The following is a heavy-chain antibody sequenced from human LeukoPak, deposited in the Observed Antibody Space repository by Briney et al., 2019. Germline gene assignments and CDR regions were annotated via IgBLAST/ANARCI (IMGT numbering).Heavy chain of an antibody. CDR3: ARESRDGYSDAFDI. CDR2: INPNSGGT. CDR1: GYTFTGYY. V-gene: IGHV1-2*02. Sequence: SVKVSCKASGYTFTGYYMHWVRQAPGQGLEWMGWINPNSGGTNHAQKFQGRVTMTRDTSISTAYMELSRLRSDDTAVYYCARESRDGYSDAFDIWGQGTMVTVSS. D-gene: IGHD5-24*01. J-gene: IGHJ3*02.